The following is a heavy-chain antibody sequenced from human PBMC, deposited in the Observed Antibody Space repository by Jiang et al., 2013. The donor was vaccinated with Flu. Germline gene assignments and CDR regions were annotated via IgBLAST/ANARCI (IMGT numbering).Heavy chain of an antibody. V-gene: IGHV4-38-2*01. Sequence: LLKPSETLSLTCDVSGYSISSGYYWGWIRQPPGKGLEWIGNIYHSGGTYYNPSLKSRVTISVDTSNNHFSLRLSSVTAADTAVYYCARVHLQTLYKPVACFDYWGQGTLVTVSS. CDR3: ARVHLQTLYKPVACFDY. D-gene: IGHD2-8*01. CDR2: IYHSGGT. CDR1: GYSISSGYY. J-gene: IGHJ4*02.